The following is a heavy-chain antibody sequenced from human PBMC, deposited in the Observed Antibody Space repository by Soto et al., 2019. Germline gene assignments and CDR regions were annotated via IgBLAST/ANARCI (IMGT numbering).Heavy chain of an antibody. CDR3: VRDLLGSGGHFDY. V-gene: IGHV3-33*01. J-gene: IGHJ4*02. Sequence: QAHLVESGGGVVQPGGSLRLSCAASGFIFSSFGMHWVRQAPGRGLEWVANIWYDGTNTYYADSVKGRFIISRDNSRNTLYLQMNSLRAEDTAVYHCVRDLLGSGGHFDYWGQGTLVTVSS. D-gene: IGHD7-27*01. CDR2: IWYDGTNT. CDR1: GFIFSSFG.